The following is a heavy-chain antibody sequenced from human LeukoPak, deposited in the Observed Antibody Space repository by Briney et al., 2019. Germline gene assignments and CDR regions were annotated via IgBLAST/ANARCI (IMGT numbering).Heavy chain of an antibody. CDR2: IYSTGST. CDR1: GFTVNGKY. V-gene: IGHV3-66*02. J-gene: IGHJ4*02. D-gene: IGHD2-8*01. CDR3: ARHLRVYAFDY. Sequence: GGSLRLSCAASGFTVNGKYMSWVRQAPGKWLEWVSVIYSTGSTYYADYVKGRFTVSRDTSSNTVYLQMNSLTAEDTAVYYCARHLRVYAFDYWGQGTLVTVSS.